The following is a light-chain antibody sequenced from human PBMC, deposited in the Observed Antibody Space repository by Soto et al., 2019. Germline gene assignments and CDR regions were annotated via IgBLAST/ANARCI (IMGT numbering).Light chain of an antibody. CDR2: EVN. CDR3: SSYAGSNGVV. Sequence: QSALTQPPSASGSPGQSVTISCTGTSSDVGGYNYVSWYQQHPGKVPKLIIYEVNKRPSGVPDRFSASKSGNAASLTVSGLQAEDEADYYCSSYAGSNGVVFGGGTKLTVL. CDR1: SSDVGGYNY. J-gene: IGLJ2*01. V-gene: IGLV2-8*01.